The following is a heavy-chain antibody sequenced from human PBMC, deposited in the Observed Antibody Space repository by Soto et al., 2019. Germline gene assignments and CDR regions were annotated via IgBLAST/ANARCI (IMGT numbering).Heavy chain of an antibody. D-gene: IGHD3-22*01. CDR1: GSSISSYY. Sequence: SETLSLTCTVSGSSISSYYWSWIRQPAGKGLEWIGRIYTSGSTNYNPSLKSRVTMSVDTSKNQFSLKLSSVTAADTAVYYCARDPANYYDSSGSLIALFDYWGQGTLVTVSS. CDR3: ARDPANYYDSSGSLIALFDY. V-gene: IGHV4-4*07. CDR2: IYTSGST. J-gene: IGHJ4*02.